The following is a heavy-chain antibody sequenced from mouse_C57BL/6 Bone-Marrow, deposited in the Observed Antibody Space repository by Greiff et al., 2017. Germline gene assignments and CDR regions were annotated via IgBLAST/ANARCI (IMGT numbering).Heavy chain of an antibody. CDR3: ARSGYYGPGYYFDY. J-gene: IGHJ2*01. V-gene: IGHV1-64*01. Sequence: QVHVKQPGAELVKPGASVKLSCKASGYPFTSYWMHWVKQRPGQGLEWIGMIHPNSGSTNYNEKFKSKATLTVDKSSSTAYMQLSSLTSEDSAVNYCARSGYYGPGYYFDYWGQGTTLTVSS. CDR2: IHPNSGST. CDR1: GYPFTSYW. D-gene: IGHD1-2*01.